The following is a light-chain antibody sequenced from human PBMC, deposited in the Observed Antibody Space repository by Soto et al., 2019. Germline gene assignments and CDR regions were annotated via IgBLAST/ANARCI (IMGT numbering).Light chain of an antibody. CDR3: QQSYSTPLT. J-gene: IGKJ4*01. CDR1: QTISTY. V-gene: IGKV1-39*01. Sequence: DIQMTQSPSSLSASVGDRVTITCRASQTISTYLNWYQQKPGKAPKLLIHAASSVQSGVPSRFSGSGSGTDFTLTISSLQPEDFATYYCQQSYSTPLTFXGGTKVDIK. CDR2: AAS.